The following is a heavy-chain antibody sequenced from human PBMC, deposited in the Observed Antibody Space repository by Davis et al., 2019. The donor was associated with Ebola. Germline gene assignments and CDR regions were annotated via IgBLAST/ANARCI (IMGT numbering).Heavy chain of an antibody. CDR1: GYTFTRYY. V-gene: IGHV1-46*01. CDR3: ARAGRYYDSSGYYGY. Sequence: ASVKVSCKASGYTFTRYYMHWVRQAPGQGLEWMGIINPSGGSTSYAQKFQGRVTMTRDTSTSTVYMELSSLRSEDTAVYYCARAGRYYDSSGYYGYWGQGTLVTVSS. D-gene: IGHD3-22*01. J-gene: IGHJ4*02. CDR2: INPSGGST.